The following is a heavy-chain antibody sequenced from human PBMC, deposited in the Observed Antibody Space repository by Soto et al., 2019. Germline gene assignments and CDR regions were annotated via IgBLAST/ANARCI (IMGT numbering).Heavy chain of an antibody. CDR3: ARVGHDCSGGSCHDY. D-gene: IGHD2-15*01. CDR1: GFTFSSYG. V-gene: IGHV3-33*01. J-gene: IGHJ4*02. CDR2: IWYDGSNK. Sequence: QVQLVESGGGVVQPGRSLRLSCAASGFTFSSYGMHWVRQAPGKGLEWVAVIWYDGSNKYYADSVKGRFTISRDNSKNTLYLQMNSLRAEDTAVYYCARVGHDCSGGSCHDYWGQGTLVTVSS.